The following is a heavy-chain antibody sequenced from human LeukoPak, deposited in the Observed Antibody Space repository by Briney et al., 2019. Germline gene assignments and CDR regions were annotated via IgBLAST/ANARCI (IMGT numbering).Heavy chain of an antibody. V-gene: IGHV4-30-4*08. D-gene: IGHD6-13*01. CDR1: GGSISSGDYY. CDR2: IYYSGST. Sequence: SQTLSLTCTVSGGSISSGDYYWSWIRQPPGKGLEWIGYIYYSGSTYYNPSLKSRVTISVDTSKNQFSLKLSSVTAADTAVYYCARATLWQQLVRESWFDPWGQGTLVTVSS. CDR3: ARATLWQQLVRESWFDP. J-gene: IGHJ5*02.